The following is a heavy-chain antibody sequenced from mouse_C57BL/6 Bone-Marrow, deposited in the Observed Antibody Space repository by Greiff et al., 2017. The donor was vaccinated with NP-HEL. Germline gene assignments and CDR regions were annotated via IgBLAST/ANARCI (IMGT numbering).Heavy chain of an antibody. V-gene: IGHV14-4*01. CDR2: IDPENGDT. D-gene: IGHD2-1*01. CDR3: TSGNYDAMDY. CDR1: GFNIKDDY. J-gene: IGHJ4*01. Sequence: VQLQQSGAELVRPGASVKLSCTASGFNIKDDYMHWVKPRPEQGLEWIGWIDPENGDTEYASKFQGKATITADTSSNTAYLQLSSLTSEDTAVYYCTSGNYDAMDYWGQGTSVTVSS.